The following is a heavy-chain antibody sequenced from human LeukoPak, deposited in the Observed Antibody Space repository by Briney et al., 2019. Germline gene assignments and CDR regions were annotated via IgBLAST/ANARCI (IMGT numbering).Heavy chain of an antibody. CDR2: IYHSGTT. J-gene: IGHJ4*02. V-gene: IGHV4-38-2*01. Sequence: SETLSLTCVVSGYSISSGYYWGWIRQPPGKGLGWIGSIYHSGTTYYNPSLKSRVTISIDTSKNQFSLKLSSVTAADTAVYYCARHPPIVVVIAMCSTYFDYWGQGTLVTVSS. CDR1: GYSISSGYY. D-gene: IGHD2-21*01. CDR3: ARHPPIVVVIAMCSTYFDY.